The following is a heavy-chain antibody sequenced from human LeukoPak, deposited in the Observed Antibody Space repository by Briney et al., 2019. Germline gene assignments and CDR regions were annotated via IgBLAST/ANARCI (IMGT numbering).Heavy chain of an antibody. CDR3: ARVWVVVVPAAMLWFDP. CDR2: INHSGST. J-gene: IGHJ5*02. V-gene: IGHV4-34*01. D-gene: IGHD2-2*01. Sequence: SETLSLTCAVYGGSFSGYYWSWIRQPPGKGLEWIGEINHSGSTNYNPSLKSRVTISVDTSKNQFSLKLSSVTAADTAVYYCARVWVVVVPAAMLWFDPWGQGTLVTVSS. CDR1: GGSFSGYY.